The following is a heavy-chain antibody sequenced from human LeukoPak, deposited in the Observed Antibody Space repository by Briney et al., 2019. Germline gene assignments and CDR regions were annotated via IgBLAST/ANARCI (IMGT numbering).Heavy chain of an antibody. CDR1: GFTVSRNY. CDR2: IYSGGNT. V-gene: IGHV3-53*01. Sequence: GGSLRLSCAASGFTVSRNYMSWVRQAPGKGLEWVSIIYSGGNTYYSDSVKGRFTISRDNSKNTLYLQMNSLRAEDTAMYFCARDTAGTSGNYRDAFDIWGQGTMVTVSS. J-gene: IGHJ3*02. D-gene: IGHD6-13*01. CDR3: ARDTAGTSGNYRDAFDI.